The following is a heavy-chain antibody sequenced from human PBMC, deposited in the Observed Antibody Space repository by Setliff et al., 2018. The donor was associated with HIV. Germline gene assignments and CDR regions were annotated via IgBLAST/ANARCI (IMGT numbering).Heavy chain of an antibody. Sequence: PSETLSLTCTVSGGSISSYCWNWIRQSPRRGLEWIGFIFSSGSTKYNPSLQSRVTMSIDTSKNQFSLKLTSVTAADTAVYYCARRIDNSGSFPDKNWFDTWGQGSQVTVSS. D-gene: IGHD3-10*01. CDR2: IFSSGST. CDR1: GGSISSYC. CDR3: ARRIDNSGSFPDKNWFDT. J-gene: IGHJ5*02. V-gene: IGHV4-4*09.